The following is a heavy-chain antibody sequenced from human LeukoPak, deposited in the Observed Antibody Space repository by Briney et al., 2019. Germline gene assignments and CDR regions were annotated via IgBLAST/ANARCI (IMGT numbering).Heavy chain of an antibody. CDR3: AREGVTMIPPHGY. Sequence: GGSLRLSCAASGFTFSSYWMSWVRQAPGKGLEWVANIKQDGSEKYYVDSVKGRFTISRDNAKNSLYLQMNSLRAEDTAVYYCAREGVTMIPPHGYWGRGTLVTVSS. V-gene: IGHV3-7*01. J-gene: IGHJ4*02. D-gene: IGHD3-22*01. CDR2: IKQDGSEK. CDR1: GFTFSSYW.